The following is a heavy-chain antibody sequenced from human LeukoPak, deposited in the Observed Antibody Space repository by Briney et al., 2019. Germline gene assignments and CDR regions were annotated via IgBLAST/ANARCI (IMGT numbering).Heavy chain of an antibody. D-gene: IGHD3-22*01. CDR3: AKATVYYYESSGYYDY. Sequence: GSLRLSCAASGFTFKNYAMSWVRQAPGKGLECVSAISGSGVGTYYADSVKGRFTISRDDSKNTLYLQMNSLRAEATAVYYCAKATVYYYESSGYYDYWGQGTLVTVSS. V-gene: IGHV3-23*01. CDR1: GFTFKNYA. J-gene: IGHJ4*02. CDR2: ISGSGVGT.